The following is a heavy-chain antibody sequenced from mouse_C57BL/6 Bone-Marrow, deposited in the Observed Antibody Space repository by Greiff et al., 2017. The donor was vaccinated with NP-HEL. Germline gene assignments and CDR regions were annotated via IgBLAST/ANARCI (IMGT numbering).Heavy chain of an antibody. V-gene: IGHV1-82*01. CDR1: GYAFSSSW. Sequence: QVQLQQSGPELVKPGASVKISCKASGYAFSSSWMNWVKQRPGKGLEWIGRIYPGDGDANYNGKFKGKATLTADKSSSTAYMQLSSLTSEDSAVYFCAREGDYYGSSYVWYFDVWGTGTTVTVSS. CDR3: AREGDYYGSSYVWYFDV. CDR2: IYPGDGDA. D-gene: IGHD1-1*01. J-gene: IGHJ1*03.